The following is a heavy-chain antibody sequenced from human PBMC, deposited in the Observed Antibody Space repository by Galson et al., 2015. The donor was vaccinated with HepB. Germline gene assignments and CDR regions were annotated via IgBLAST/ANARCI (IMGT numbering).Heavy chain of an antibody. CDR2: ISYDGSTE. D-gene: IGHD3-3*01. Sequence: SLRLSCAASGFTFSNYAMDWVRQAPGKGLEWVAVISYDGSTEYYAGSVKGRFTISRDNSKNTLYLQMNSLRDEDTAVYFCAKDQGSGYYFDYWGQGTLVSVSS. CDR1: GFTFSNYA. V-gene: IGHV3-30*18. CDR3: AKDQGSGYYFDY. J-gene: IGHJ4*02.